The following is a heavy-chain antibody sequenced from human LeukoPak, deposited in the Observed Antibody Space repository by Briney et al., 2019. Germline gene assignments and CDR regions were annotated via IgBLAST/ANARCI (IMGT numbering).Heavy chain of an antibody. CDR1: GGTFSSYA. CDR2: IIPIFGTA. V-gene: IGHV1-69*05. J-gene: IGHJ4*02. Sequence: SVKVSCKASGGTFSSYAISWVRQAPGQGLEWMGRIIPIFGTANYAQKFQGRVTITTDESTSTAYMELSSLRSEDPAVYYCAXXXGXYDSSGSNFXYWGXGTLVXXSS. CDR3: AXXXGXYDSSGSNFXY. D-gene: IGHD3-22*01.